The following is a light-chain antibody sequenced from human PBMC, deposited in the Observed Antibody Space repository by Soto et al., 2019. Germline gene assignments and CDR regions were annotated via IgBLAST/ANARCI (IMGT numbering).Light chain of an antibody. CDR3: QQYNNWYQT. CDR2: AAS. V-gene: IGKV3-15*01. J-gene: IGKJ1*01. CDR1: QSVSNK. Sequence: DIVMTQSPATLSVSPGERATLSCRASQSVSNKLAWYQQKPGQAPRLLIYAASKRATGILARFSGSGSGTEFNLTIDSLKSEDFAVYYCQQYNNWYQTCGQWTKV.